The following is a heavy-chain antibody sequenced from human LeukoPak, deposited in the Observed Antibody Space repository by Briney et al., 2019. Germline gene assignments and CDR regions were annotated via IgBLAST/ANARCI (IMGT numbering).Heavy chain of an antibody. V-gene: IGHV1-69*04. D-gene: IGHD5-12*01. CDR1: GGTFSSYA. J-gene: IGHJ6*02. CDR3: ARGLSGYDTGVYCYGMDV. CDR2: IIPILGIA. Sequence: ASVKVSCKASGGTFSSYAISWVRQAPGQGLEWMGRIIPILGIANYAQKFQGRVTITADKSTSTAYMELSSLRSEDTAVYYCARGLSGYDTGVYCYGMDVWGQGTTVTVSS.